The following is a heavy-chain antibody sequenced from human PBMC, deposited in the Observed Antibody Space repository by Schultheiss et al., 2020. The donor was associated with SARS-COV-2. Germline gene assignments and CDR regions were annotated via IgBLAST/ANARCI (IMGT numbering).Heavy chain of an antibody. CDR3: ARSNIMITFGGVIGPYYFDY. CDR2: IYYSGST. J-gene: IGHJ4*02. Sequence: SETLSLTCTVSGGSISSYYWSWIRQPPGKGLEWIGYIYYSGSTNYNPSLKSRVTISVDTSKSQFSLKLSSVTAADTAVYYCARSNIMITFGGVIGPYYFDYWGQGTLVTVSS. CDR1: GGSISSYY. D-gene: IGHD3-16*01. V-gene: IGHV4-59*01.